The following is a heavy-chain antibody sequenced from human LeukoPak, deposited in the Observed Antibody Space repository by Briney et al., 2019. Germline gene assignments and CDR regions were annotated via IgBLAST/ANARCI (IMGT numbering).Heavy chain of an antibody. D-gene: IGHD5-18*01. CDR1: GLTFSSSW. CDR3: ARGLAYSRLDY. Sequence: GGSLRLSCAVSGLTFSSSWMDWVRQAPGKGLEWVASINPDGNKKYSADSVKGRFTISRDNAENSLYLRMNSLRVEDTAFYYCARGLAYSRLDYWGQGMLVTVSS. J-gene: IGHJ4*02. CDR2: INPDGNKK. V-gene: IGHV3-7*01.